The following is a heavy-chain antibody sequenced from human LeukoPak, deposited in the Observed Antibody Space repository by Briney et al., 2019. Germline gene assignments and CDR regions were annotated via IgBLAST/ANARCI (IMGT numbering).Heavy chain of an antibody. D-gene: IGHD3-10*01. CDR3: TREAATGYYYGSGDFDY. Sequence: GGSLRLSCTASGFTFGDYAMSWVRQAPGKGLEWVGFIRSKAYGGTTEYAASVKGRFTISRDDSKSIAYLQMNSLKTEDTAVYYCTREAATGYYYGSGDFDYWGQGTLVTVSS. J-gene: IGHJ4*02. V-gene: IGHV3-49*04. CDR2: IRSKAYGGTT. CDR1: GFTFGDYA.